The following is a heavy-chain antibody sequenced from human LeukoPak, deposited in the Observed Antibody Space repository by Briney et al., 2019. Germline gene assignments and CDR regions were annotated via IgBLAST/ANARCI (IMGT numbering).Heavy chain of an antibody. CDR1: GFTFSSYG. D-gene: IGHD6-19*01. Sequence: QPGGSLRLSCAASGFTFSSYGMHWVRQAPGKGLEWLAAISYDGTEKYYGDSVKGRLTISRDNSKNTLYLQMGSLRGEDTAVYFCAKDTQWRLHALDPWGQGAPVTVSS. V-gene: IGHV3-30*18. J-gene: IGHJ5*02. CDR3: AKDTQWRLHALDP. CDR2: ISYDGTEK.